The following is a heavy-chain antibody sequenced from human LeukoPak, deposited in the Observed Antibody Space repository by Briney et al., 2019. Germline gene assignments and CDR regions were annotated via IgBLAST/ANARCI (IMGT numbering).Heavy chain of an antibody. J-gene: IGHJ6*02. V-gene: IGHV3-66*01. CDR2: ISRGGSA. CDR1: GFNFSLNY. CDR3: ARAHYYDYSYGMDV. D-gene: IGHD3-22*01. Sequence: PGGSLRLSCAASGFNFSLNYMTWVRQAPGRGLEWVSFISRGGSAYYADSVKGRFTISRDNSKNTLLLQMNSLRAEDTAVYFCARAHYYDYSYGMDVWGQGTAVTVCS.